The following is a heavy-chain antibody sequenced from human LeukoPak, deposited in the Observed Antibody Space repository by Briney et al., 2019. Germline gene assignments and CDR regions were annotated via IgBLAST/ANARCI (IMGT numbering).Heavy chain of an antibody. CDR2: IYYSGST. V-gene: IGHV4-59*08. D-gene: IGHD5-12*01. J-gene: IGHJ4*02. CDR1: GGSISSYY. CDR3: AGRSDIVAPY. Sequence: PSETLSLTCTVSGGSISSYYWSWIRQPPGKGLEWIGYIYYSGSTNYNPSLKSRVTISVDTSKNQFSLKLSSVTAADTAVYYCAGRSDIVAPYWGQGTLVTVSS.